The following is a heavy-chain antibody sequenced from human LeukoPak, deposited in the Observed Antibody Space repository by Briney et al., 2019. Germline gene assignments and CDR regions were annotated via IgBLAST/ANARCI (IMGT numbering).Heavy chain of an antibody. V-gene: IGHV3-48*02. CDR2: ISSTSNTI. D-gene: IGHD2-2*01. CDR3: ARPSRSTGPAY. CDR1: GFTFSNYS. Sequence: PGGSLRLSCAASGFTFSNYSMNWVRQAPGKGLEWVSWISSTSNTIYYADSVKGRFTISRDNAKNSLDLQMNSLRDEDTAVYYCARPSRSTGPAYWGQGTLVTASS. J-gene: IGHJ4*02.